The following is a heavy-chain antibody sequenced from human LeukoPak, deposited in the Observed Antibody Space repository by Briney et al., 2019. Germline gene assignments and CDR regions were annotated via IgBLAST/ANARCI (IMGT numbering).Heavy chain of an antibody. CDR2: TYTSGNT. J-gene: IGHJ4*02. Sequence: SETLSLTCTVSGGSISGYYWSWIRQPAGKGLEWIGRTYTSGNTNYNPSLKSRVTMSEDTSKNQFSLKLSSVTAADTAVYYCARADFWSGYYSHFDYWGQGTLVTVSS. D-gene: IGHD3-3*01. CDR3: ARADFWSGYYSHFDY. V-gene: IGHV4-4*07. CDR1: GGSISGYY.